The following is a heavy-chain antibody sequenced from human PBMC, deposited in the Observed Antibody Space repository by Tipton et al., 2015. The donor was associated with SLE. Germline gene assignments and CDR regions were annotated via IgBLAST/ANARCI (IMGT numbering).Heavy chain of an antibody. CDR3: ARGGDYHYMDV. CDR2: INHSGST. Sequence: TLSLTCTVSGGSISSHYWSWIRQPPGKGLEWIGEINHSGSTNYNPSLKSRVTISVDTSKNQFSLKLSSVTAADTAVYYCARGGDYHYMDVWGKGTTVTVSS. V-gene: IGHV4-34*01. J-gene: IGHJ6*03. CDR1: GGSISSHY.